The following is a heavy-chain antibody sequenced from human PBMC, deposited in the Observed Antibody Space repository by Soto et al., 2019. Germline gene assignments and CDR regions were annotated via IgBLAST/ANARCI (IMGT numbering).Heavy chain of an antibody. CDR1: GYTFTSYG. V-gene: IGHV1-18*04. CDR2: ISAYNGNT. J-gene: IGHJ6*02. CDR3: ARESGPYYDFWSGYYPRVGEDYYYGMDV. Sequence: ASVKVSCKASGYTFTSYGISWVRQAPGQGLEWMGWISAYNGNTNYAQKLQGRVTMTTDTSTSTAYMELRSLRSDDTAVYYCARESGPYYDFWSGYYPRVGEDYYYGMDVWGQGTTVTVSS. D-gene: IGHD3-3*01.